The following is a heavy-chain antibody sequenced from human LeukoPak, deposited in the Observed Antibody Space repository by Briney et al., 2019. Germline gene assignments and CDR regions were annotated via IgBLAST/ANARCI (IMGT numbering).Heavy chain of an antibody. CDR3: ARDWEVVPAAMIYWFDP. D-gene: IGHD2-2*01. CDR2: IIPILGIA. Sequence: GASVKVSCKASGYTFTGYYMHWVRQAPGQGLEWMGRIIPILGIANYAQKFQGRVTITADKSTSTAYMELSSLRSEDTAVYYCARDWEVVPAAMIYWFDPWGQGTLVTVSS. V-gene: IGHV1-69*04. CDR1: GYTFTGYY. J-gene: IGHJ5*02.